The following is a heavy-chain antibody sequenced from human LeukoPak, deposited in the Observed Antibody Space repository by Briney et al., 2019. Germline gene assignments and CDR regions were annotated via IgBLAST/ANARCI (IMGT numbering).Heavy chain of an antibody. CDR1: GYTFSGYD. CDR2: INPNSGGT. D-gene: IGHD4/OR15-4a*01. CDR3: ARDRAKGYYMDV. J-gene: IGHJ6*03. Sequence: ASVKVSCKASGYTFSGYDMHWVRQAPGQGLEWMGWINPNSGGTNYAQKFQGRVTMTRDTSISTAYMELSRLRSDDTAVYYCARDRAKGYYMDVWGKGTTVTVSS. V-gene: IGHV1-2*02.